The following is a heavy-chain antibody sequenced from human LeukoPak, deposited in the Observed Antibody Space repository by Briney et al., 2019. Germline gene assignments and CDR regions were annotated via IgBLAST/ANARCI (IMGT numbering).Heavy chain of an antibody. D-gene: IGHD3-10*01. CDR1: EYTFNGYY. Sequence: ASVKVSCEVSEYTFNGYYIHWVRQAPGKGLEYMGWINADSGDTKCAQRLRGRVTMTRDTSINTAYMELSSLTSDDTAVYYCVRENSGSGTFDYWGQGTLVTVSS. V-gene: IGHV1-2*02. CDR3: VRENSGSGTFDY. CDR2: INADSGDT. J-gene: IGHJ4*02.